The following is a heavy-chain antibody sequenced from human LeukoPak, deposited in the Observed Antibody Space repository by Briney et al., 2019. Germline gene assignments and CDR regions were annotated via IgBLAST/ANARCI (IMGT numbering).Heavy chain of an antibody. CDR3: ARDSGGDYLNWFDP. Sequence: PSETLSLTCTVSGGSISSYYWSWIRQPPGKGLEWIGYIYYSGSTNYNPSLKTRVTISVDTSKNQFSLKLSSVTAADTAVYYCARDSGGDYLNWFDPWGQGTLVTVSS. J-gene: IGHJ5*02. CDR1: GGSISSYY. D-gene: IGHD4-17*01. CDR2: IYYSGST. V-gene: IGHV4-59*01.